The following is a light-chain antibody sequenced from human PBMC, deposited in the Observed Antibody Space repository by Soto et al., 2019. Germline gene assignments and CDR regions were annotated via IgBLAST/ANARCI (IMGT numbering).Light chain of an antibody. J-gene: IGLJ2*01. CDR1: SSNIGAGYN. V-gene: IGLV1-40*01. CDR3: QSFDTGLSGSI. CDR2: VNS. Sequence: QLVLTQPPSVSGAPGQRVTISCTGSSSNIGAGYNVSWYRQVPGTAPKMLIYVNSNRPSGVPDRFSGSKAGTSASLAITGLQAEDEADYYCQSFDTGLSGSIFGGGTKLTVL.